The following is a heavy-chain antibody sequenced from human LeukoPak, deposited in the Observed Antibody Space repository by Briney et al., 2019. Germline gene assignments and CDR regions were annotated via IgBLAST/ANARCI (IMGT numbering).Heavy chain of an antibody. Sequence: ASVKVSCKASGYTFTGYYMHWVRQAPGQGLKWMGRINPNSGGTNYAQKFQGRVTKTSDTSISTAYMELSRLRSDDTAVYYCARDPRIAVAGRYFDYWGQGTLVTVSS. CDR3: ARDPRIAVAGRYFDY. CDR2: INPNSGGT. V-gene: IGHV1-2*06. CDR1: GYTFTGYY. J-gene: IGHJ4*02. D-gene: IGHD6-19*01.